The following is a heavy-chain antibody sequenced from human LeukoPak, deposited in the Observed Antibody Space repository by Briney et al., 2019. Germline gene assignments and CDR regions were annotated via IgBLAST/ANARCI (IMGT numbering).Heavy chain of an antibody. D-gene: IGHD6-6*01. CDR1: GGSFSGYY. CDR2: INHSGST. V-gene: IGHV4-34*01. Sequence: SETLSLTCAVYGGSFSGYYWSWIRQPPGKGLEWIGEINHSGSTNYNPSLKSRVTISVDTSKNQFSLKLSSVAAADTAVYYCARRLWSIAARADYYYYYTDVWGKGTTVTVSS. CDR3: ARRLWSIAARADYYYYYTDV. J-gene: IGHJ6*03.